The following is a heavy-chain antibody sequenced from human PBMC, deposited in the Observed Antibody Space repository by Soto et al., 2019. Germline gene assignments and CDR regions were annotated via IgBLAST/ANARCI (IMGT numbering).Heavy chain of an antibody. J-gene: IGHJ4*02. CDR3: ARALTYTAPIDY. D-gene: IGHD4-4*01. V-gene: IGHV1-46*03. CDR2: INPNNGST. Sequence: ASVKVSCKASGYTFTSYGISWVRQAPGQGLEWMGIINPNNGSTSYAQKFQGRVTMTRDTSTSTVYMELSSLRSEDTAVYYCARALTYTAPIDYWGQGTLVTVSS. CDR1: GYTFTSYG.